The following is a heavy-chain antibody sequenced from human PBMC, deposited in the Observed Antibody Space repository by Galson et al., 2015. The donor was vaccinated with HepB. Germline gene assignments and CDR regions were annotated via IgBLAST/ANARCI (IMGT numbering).Heavy chain of an antibody. CDR2: ISSSSSYI. CDR1: GFTFSSYS. V-gene: IGHV3-21*01. CDR3: ARVSQRFLEWLLYEDDAFDI. Sequence: SLRLSCAASGFTFSSYSMNWVRQAPGKGLEWVSSISSSSSYIYYADSVKGRFTISRDNAKNSLYLQMNSLRAEDTAVYYCARVSQRFLEWLLYEDDAFDIWGQGTMVTVSS. D-gene: IGHD3-3*01. J-gene: IGHJ3*02.